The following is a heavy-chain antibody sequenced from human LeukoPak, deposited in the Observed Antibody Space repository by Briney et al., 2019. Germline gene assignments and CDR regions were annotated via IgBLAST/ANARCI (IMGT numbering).Heavy chain of an antibody. CDR1: GFPFDSYV. D-gene: IGHD6-6*01. Sequence: WGSLRLSCVASGFPFDSYVMHWVRQAPGKGLEWVAVISYDATIIYYADSVKGRFTISRDNSKTTLFLQMNSLRAEDTAVYYCARALRETESSLIDDWGQGPLVVVSS. J-gene: IGHJ4*02. V-gene: IGHV3-30*04. CDR2: ISYDATII. CDR3: ARALRETESSLIDD.